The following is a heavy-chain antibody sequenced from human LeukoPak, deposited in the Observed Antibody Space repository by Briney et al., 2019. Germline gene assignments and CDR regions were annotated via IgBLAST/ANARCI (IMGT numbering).Heavy chain of an antibody. V-gene: IGHV3-48*04. CDR3: ARDLEGTVTTMYYYYYGMDV. CDR1: GFTFSSYS. Sequence: GGSLRLSCAASGFTFSSYSMNWVRQAPGKGLEWVSYISSSSSTIYYADSVKGRFTISRDNAKNSLYLQMNSLRAEDTAVYYCARDLEGTVTTMYYYYYGMDVWGQGTTVTVSS. CDR2: ISSSSSTI. J-gene: IGHJ6*02. D-gene: IGHD4-17*01.